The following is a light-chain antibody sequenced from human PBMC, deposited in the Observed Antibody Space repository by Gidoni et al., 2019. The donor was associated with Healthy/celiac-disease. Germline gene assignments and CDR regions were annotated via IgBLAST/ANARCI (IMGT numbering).Light chain of an antibody. Sequence: DIQMTQSPSTLSASVVPRVTITCRASQSISSWLAWYQQKPGKAPKLLIYKASSIESGVPSRFSGSGSGTEFTLTISSLEPDDFATYYCQQYNSYSFTFGPGTKVDIK. J-gene: IGKJ3*01. CDR1: QSISSW. V-gene: IGKV1-5*03. CDR3: QQYNSYSFT. CDR2: KAS.